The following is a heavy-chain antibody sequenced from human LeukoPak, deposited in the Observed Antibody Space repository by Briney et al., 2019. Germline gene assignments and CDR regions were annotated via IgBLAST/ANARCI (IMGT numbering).Heavy chain of an antibody. Sequence: GESLRLSCAASGFTFSNYWMHWVRQAPGKGLVWVSRIKSDGSKTNYADSVKGRFTISRDNAKNTLYLQMNSLRVDDTAVYYCARGAPIDYWGQGTLVTVSP. CDR3: ARGAPIDY. V-gene: IGHV3-74*01. CDR1: GFTFSNYW. J-gene: IGHJ4*02. CDR2: IKSDGSKT.